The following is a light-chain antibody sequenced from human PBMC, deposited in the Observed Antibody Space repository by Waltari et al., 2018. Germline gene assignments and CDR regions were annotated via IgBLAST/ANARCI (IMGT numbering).Light chain of an antibody. CDR2: GAS. V-gene: IGKV1D-12*01. J-gene: IGKJ5*01. CDR3: QQTNSFPVT. CDR1: QGISTG. Sequence: DIKMTQSPSSVFASVGDRVTITCRASQGISTGLAWYQQKPGKAPELLIYGASSLESGVPSRCSGSGSGTDFTLTISSLQPEDFATYYCQQTNSFPVTFGQGTRLEIK.